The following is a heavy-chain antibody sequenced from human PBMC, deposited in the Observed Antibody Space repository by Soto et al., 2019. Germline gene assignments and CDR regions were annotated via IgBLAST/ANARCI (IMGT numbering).Heavy chain of an antibody. CDR3: ARSKPRDGYRGYIDY. CDR2: INPSGGST. V-gene: IGHV1-46*01. Sequence: ASVKVSCKASGYTFTSYYMHWVRQAPGQGLEWMGIINPSGGSTSYAQKFQGRVTMTRDTSTSTVYMELSGLRSEDTAVYYCARSKPRDGYRGYIDYWGQGTLVTV. J-gene: IGHJ4*02. CDR1: GYTFTSYY. D-gene: IGHD5-12*01.